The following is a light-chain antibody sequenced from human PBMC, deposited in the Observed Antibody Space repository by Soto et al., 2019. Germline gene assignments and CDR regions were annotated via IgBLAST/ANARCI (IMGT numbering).Light chain of an antibody. CDR3: QSYDSSVSGSKV. J-gene: IGLJ1*01. CDR1: SSNIGNNY. Sequence: QSVLTQPPSVSAAPGQKVTISCSGSSSNIGNNYVSWYQQLPGTAPKLLIYENNKRPSGIPDRFSGSKSGTSASLAISGLRSEDEADYYCQSYDSSVSGSKVFGTGTKVTVL. CDR2: ENN. V-gene: IGLV1-51*02.